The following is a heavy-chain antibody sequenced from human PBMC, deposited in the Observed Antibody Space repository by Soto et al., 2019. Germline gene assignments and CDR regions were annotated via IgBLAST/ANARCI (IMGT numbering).Heavy chain of an antibody. D-gene: IGHD2-15*01. CDR2: IYWDDDK. Sequence: QITLKESGPSLVKPTQPLTLTCTFSGFSLSTSGVGVAWIRQPPGKALEWLALIYWDDDKRYRPSLESRLTISKDTFNTPVVLTMTNMDSVDTATYYCAYMPCSGGSCSWFSFSGMDVWGQGTTVTVSS. CDR1: GFSLSTSGVG. V-gene: IGHV2-5*02. J-gene: IGHJ6*02. CDR3: AYMPCSGGSCSWFSFSGMDV.